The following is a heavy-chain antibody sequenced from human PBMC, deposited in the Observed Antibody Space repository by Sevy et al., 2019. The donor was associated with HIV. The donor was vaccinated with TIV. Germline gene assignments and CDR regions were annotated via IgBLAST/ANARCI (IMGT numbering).Heavy chain of an antibody. V-gene: IGHV3-23*01. J-gene: IGHJ4*02. Sequence: GGSLRLSCAASGFTFSSYAMSWVRHIPGKGLEWVSAISGSGGTTYYADSVKGRFTLSRDNSKNTVYLQMNSLRAEDTAVYYCAKDTSVRVITGTPIGTSFFDYWGQGTLVTVSS. CDR3: AKDTSVRVITGTPIGTSFFDY. CDR1: GFTFSSYA. D-gene: IGHD1-7*01. CDR2: ISGSGGTT.